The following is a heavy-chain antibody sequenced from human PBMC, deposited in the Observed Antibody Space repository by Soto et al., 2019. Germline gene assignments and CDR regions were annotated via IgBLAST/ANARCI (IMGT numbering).Heavy chain of an antibody. CDR1: GYTFTSYY. Sequence: VSVKVSCKSSGYTFTSYYIHWLRQAPRQGPEWMGWINPNTGDAKYALKFLGWVTLTRDTSISTAYMEMKRLKSDDTAVFYCVREGGTLGHSLGELFPTQNYHYYGMDVWG. J-gene: IGHJ6*02. V-gene: IGHV1-2*04. CDR2: INPNTGDA. CDR3: VREGGTLGHSLGELFPTQNYHYYGMDV. D-gene: IGHD3-10*01.